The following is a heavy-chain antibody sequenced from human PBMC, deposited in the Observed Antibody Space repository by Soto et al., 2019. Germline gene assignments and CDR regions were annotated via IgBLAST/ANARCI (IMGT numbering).Heavy chain of an antibody. D-gene: IGHD3-22*01. CDR2: INWNGGST. CDR3: ARGTYYYDSSGYLEDYFDY. Sequence: PGGSLRLSCAASGFTFDDYGMSWVRQAPGKGLEWVSGINWNGGSTGYADSVKGRFTISRDNAKNSLYLQMNSLRAEDTALYYCARGTYYYDSSGYLEDYFDYWGQGTLVTVSS. J-gene: IGHJ4*02. CDR1: GFTFDDYG. V-gene: IGHV3-20*04.